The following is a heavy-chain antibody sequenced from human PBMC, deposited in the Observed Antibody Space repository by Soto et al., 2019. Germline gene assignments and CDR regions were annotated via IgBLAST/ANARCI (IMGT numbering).Heavy chain of an antibody. CDR1: GYTFTGYY. V-gene: IGHV1-2*04. Sequence: QVQLVQSGAEVKKPGASVKVSCKASGYTFTGYYMHWVRQAPGQGLEWMGWINPNSGGTNYAQKFQGWVTMTRDTSISTAYMELSRLRSDDTAVYYCARDPSRSSSWYFFDYWGQGTLVTVSS. CDR2: INPNSGGT. CDR3: ARDPSRSSSWYFFDY. D-gene: IGHD6-13*01. J-gene: IGHJ4*02.